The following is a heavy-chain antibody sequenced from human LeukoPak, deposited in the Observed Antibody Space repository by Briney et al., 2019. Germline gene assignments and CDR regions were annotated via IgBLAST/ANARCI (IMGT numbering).Heavy chain of an antibody. D-gene: IGHD4-17*01. CDR1: GGTFSSYA. CDR2: IIPIFGTA. J-gene: IGHJ6*02. Sequence: SVKVSCKASGGTFSSYAISWVRQAPGQGLEWMGGIIPIFGTANYAQKFQGRVTITADESTSTAYMELRSLRSDDTAVYYCARDRNSVTTDYYYYYGMDVWGQGTTVTVSS. V-gene: IGHV1-69*13. CDR3: ARDRNSVTTDYYYYYGMDV.